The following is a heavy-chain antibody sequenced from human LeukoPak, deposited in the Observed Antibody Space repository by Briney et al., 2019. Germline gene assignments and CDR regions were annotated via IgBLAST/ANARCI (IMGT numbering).Heavy chain of an antibody. J-gene: IGHJ4*02. CDR1: GFTFSDYY. D-gene: IGHD6-19*01. CDR3: ASSSGWYSYFDY. CDR2: ISSSGSTI. V-gene: IGHV3-11*01. Sequence: GGSLRLPCAASGFTFSDYYMSWIRQAPGKGLEWVSYISSSGSTIYYADSVKGRFTISRDNAKNSLYPQMNSLRAEDTAVYYCASSSGWYSYFDYWGQGALVTVSS.